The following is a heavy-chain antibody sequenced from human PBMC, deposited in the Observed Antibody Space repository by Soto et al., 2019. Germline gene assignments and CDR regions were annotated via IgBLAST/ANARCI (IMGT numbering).Heavy chain of an antibody. D-gene: IGHD2-15*01. CDR1: GFTLSDHY. J-gene: IGHJ4*02. CDR2: IRNKPKSYTT. Sequence: EVQLVESGGDLVQPGGSLRLSCVASGFTLSDHYMDWVRQAPGKGLEWVGLIRNKPKSYTTNYAESVKGRFTISRDDSKNSLYLQMNSLTTEDTAIYYCAYLTWGAAYLPWGQGTLVTVSS. V-gene: IGHV3-72*01. CDR3: AYLTWGAAYLP.